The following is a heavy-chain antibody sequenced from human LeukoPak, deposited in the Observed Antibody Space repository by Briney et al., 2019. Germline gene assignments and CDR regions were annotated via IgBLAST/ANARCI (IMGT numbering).Heavy chain of an antibody. Sequence: GGSLRLSCAASGFTFSSHAMSWVRQAPGKGLEYVSVVNTNGGATYYADSVKGRSTISRDNSKNTVYLQISSLRGEDTTMYYCVRGWRIMDVWGQGTTVTVSS. J-gene: IGHJ6*02. D-gene: IGHD5-24*01. CDR2: VNTNGGAT. CDR3: VRGWRIMDV. V-gene: IGHV3-64D*06. CDR1: GFTFSSHA.